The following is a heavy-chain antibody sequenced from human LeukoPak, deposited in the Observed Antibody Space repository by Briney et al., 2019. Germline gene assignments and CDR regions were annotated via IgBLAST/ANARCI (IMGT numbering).Heavy chain of an antibody. J-gene: IGHJ4*02. CDR2: INPNSGGT. CDR3: LGSAVAGTQFDY. D-gene: IGHD6-19*01. Sequence: ASVKVSCKASGYTFTGYYMHWVRQAPGQGLEWMGWINPNSGGTNYAQKFQGRVTMTRDTSISTAYMELSRLRSDDTAVYYCLGSAVAGTQFDYWGQGTLVTASS. CDR1: GYTFTGYY. V-gene: IGHV1-2*02.